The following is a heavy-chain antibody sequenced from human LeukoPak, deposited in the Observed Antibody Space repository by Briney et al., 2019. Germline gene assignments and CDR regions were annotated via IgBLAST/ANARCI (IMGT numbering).Heavy chain of an antibody. CDR1: GGSFSGYY. CDR3: ARLSDYYDSSGHFDY. J-gene: IGHJ4*02. D-gene: IGHD3-22*01. Sequence: SETLSLTCAVYGGSFSGYYWSWIRQPPGKGLEWIGEINHSGSTNYNPSLKSRVTISVDTSKNQFSLKLSSVTAADTAVYYCARLSDYYDSSGHFDYWGQGTLVTVSS. V-gene: IGHV4-34*01. CDR2: INHSGST.